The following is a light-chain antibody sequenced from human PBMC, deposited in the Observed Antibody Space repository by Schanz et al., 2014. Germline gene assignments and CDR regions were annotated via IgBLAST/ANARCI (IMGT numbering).Light chain of an antibody. CDR3: QSYDSSLSGWV. CDR1: SSNIGAGYD. Sequence: QSVLTQPPSVSGAPGQRVTISCTGSSSNIGAGYDVHWYQQLPGTAPKLLIYGNYRRPSGVPDRFSGSKSGTSASLAITGLQAEDEADYYCQSYDSSLSGWVFGGGTKVTVL. CDR2: GNY. J-gene: IGLJ3*02. V-gene: IGLV1-40*01.